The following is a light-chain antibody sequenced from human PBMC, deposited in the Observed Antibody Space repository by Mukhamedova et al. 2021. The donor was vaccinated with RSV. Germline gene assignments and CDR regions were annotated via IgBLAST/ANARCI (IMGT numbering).Light chain of an antibody. Sequence: WYQRRVHGKAPKLLIYDASSLESGVPSSFSGSGSGTDFTLTISSLQTEDFATYYCQHFNSLSSTFGGGTKVEIK. CDR3: QHFNSLSST. J-gene: IGKJ4*01. CDR2: DAS. V-gene: IGKV1-13*02.